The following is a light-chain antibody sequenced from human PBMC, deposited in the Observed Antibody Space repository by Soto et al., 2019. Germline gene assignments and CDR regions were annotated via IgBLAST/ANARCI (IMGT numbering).Light chain of an antibody. CDR1: QSISSW. V-gene: IGKV1-5*03. CDR2: KAS. Sequence: DIQLTQYPSTLSASVGDRVTITCRASQSISSWLAWYQQKPGKAPNLLIYKASSLESGVPSRFSGSGSGTEFTLTISSLQPDDVATYYCQQYNSYPLTFCGGTKVEMK. CDR3: QQYNSYPLT. J-gene: IGKJ4*01.